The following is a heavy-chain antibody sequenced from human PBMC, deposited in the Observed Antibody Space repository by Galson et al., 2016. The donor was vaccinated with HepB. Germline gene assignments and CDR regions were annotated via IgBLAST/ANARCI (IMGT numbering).Heavy chain of an antibody. Sequence: SVKVSCKASGGTFSYPISWVRQAPGQGLEWLGGIIPIFDTPHYTQKFQGRLTITADESTGTAYMELSSLMSDDTATYYCARGNGQQLVDWYFDLWGRGTLVTVSS. V-gene: IGHV1-69*13. CDR3: ARGNGQQLVDWYFDL. CDR2: IIPIFDTP. J-gene: IGHJ2*01. CDR1: GGTFSYP. D-gene: IGHD6-13*01.